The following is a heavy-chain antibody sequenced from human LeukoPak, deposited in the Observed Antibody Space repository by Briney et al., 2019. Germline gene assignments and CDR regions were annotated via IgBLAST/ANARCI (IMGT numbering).Heavy chain of an antibody. D-gene: IGHD3-10*01. J-gene: IGHJ4*02. CDR2: VNPNSGGT. CDR1: GYTFTGYS. V-gene: IGHV1-2*06. Sequence: ASVKVSCKASGYTFTGYSMHWVRQAPGQGLEWVGRVNPNSGGTNYAQKFQGRVTMTRDTSLSTAYMELIRLTSDDTAVYYCARVDGEGDYRGQGNLVTVSS. CDR3: ARVDGEGDY.